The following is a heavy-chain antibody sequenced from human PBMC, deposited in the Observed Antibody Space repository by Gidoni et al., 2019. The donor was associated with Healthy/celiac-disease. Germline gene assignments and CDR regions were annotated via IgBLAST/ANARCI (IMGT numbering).Heavy chain of an antibody. D-gene: IGHD6-25*01. J-gene: IGHJ4*02. CDR3: ARDWGGYLPYY. CDR1: GFTFSSYG. V-gene: IGHV3-33*01. Sequence: QVQLVESGGGVVQPGRSLRLSCAASGFTFSSYGRHWVRQAPGQGLEWVAVIWYDGSNKYYADSVKGRFTISRDNSKNTLYLQMNSLRAEDTAVYYCARDWGGYLPYYWGQGTLVTVSS. CDR2: IWYDGSNK.